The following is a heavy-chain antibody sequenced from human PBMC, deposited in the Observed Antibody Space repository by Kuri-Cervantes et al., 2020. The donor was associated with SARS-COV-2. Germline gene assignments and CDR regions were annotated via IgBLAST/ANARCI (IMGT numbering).Heavy chain of an antibody. CDR1: GFTFSSYS. CDR2: ISSSSSYM. D-gene: IGHD6-13*01. V-gene: IGHV3-21*01. Sequence: GESLKISCAASGFTFSSYSMNWVRQAPGKGLEWVSSISSSSSYMYYADSVKGRFTISRDNAKNSLYLQMNSLRAEDTAVYYCASQGRGYSSSGNSCFFDYWGQGTLVTVSS. CDR3: ASQGRGYSSSGNSCFFDY. J-gene: IGHJ4*02.